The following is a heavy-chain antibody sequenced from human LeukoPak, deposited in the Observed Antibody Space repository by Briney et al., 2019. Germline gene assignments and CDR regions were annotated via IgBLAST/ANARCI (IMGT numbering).Heavy chain of an antibody. CDR1: GGSISSGSYY. D-gene: IGHD3-22*01. V-gene: IGHV4-61*02. CDR3: ARDPLYYYDSSGTFDY. J-gene: IGHJ4*02. CDR2: IYTSGST. Sequence: SETLSLTCTVSGGSISSGSYYWSWIRQPAGKGLEWIGLIYTSGSTNYNPSLKSRVTISVDTSKNQFSLKLSSVTAADTAVYYCARDPLYYYDSSGTFDYWGQGTPVTVSS.